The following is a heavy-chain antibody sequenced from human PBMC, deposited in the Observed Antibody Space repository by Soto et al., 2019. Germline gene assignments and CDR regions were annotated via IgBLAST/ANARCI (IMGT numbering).Heavy chain of an antibody. J-gene: IGHJ3*02. Sequence: SETLSLTCTVSGGSISSGDYYWSWIRQPPGKGLEWIGYIYYSGSTYYNPSLKSRVTISVGTSKNQFSLKLSSVTAADTAVYYCARFITYCSSTSCSHDAFDIWGQGTMVTVSS. CDR2: IYYSGST. CDR1: GGSISSGDYY. V-gene: IGHV4-30-4*01. D-gene: IGHD2-2*01. CDR3: ARFITYCSSTSCSHDAFDI.